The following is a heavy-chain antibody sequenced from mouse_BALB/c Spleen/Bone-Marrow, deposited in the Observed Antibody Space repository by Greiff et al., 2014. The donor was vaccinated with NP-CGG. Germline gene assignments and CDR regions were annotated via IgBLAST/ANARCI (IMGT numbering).Heavy chain of an antibody. CDR1: GYTFTSYW. Sequence: VQLQQSGAELVKPGASVKMSCKASGYTFTSYWMHWVRQRPGQGLEWIGVIDPSDSYTSYIQKFKGKATLTVDTSSSTAYMQRSSLTSDDSAVYYCTSDAMDYWGQGTSVTVSS. CDR3: TSDAMDY. J-gene: IGHJ4*01. V-gene: IGHV1S127*01. CDR2: IDPSDSYT.